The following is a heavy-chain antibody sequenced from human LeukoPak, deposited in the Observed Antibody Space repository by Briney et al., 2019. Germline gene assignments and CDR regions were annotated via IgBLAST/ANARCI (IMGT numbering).Heavy chain of an antibody. Sequence: GRSLRLSCAASGFTFDNYAMHWVRQAPGKGLEWVSGISWNSGSIDYADSVKGRFTISRDNAKNSLYLQMNSLRAEDMALYYCAKSGSYSSPYYFDYWGQGTLVTVSS. CDR1: GFTFDNYA. V-gene: IGHV3-9*03. CDR2: ISWNSGSI. CDR3: AKSGSYSSPYYFDY. J-gene: IGHJ4*02. D-gene: IGHD3-10*01.